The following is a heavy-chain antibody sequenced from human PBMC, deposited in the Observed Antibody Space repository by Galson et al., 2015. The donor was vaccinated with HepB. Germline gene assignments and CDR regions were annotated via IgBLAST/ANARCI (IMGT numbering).Heavy chain of an antibody. CDR3: AKETGGVDY. V-gene: IGHV3-30*18. D-gene: IGHD7-27*01. Sequence: SLRLSCAASGFTFSSYGMHWVRQAPGKGLEWVAVISYDGSNKYYADSVKGRFTISRDNSKNTLYLQMNSLRAEDTAVYYCAKETGGVDYWGQGTLVTVSS. J-gene: IGHJ4*02. CDR2: ISYDGSNK. CDR1: GFTFSSYG.